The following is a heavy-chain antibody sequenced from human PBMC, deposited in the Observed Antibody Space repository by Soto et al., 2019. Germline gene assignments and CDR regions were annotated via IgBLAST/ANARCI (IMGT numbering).Heavy chain of an antibody. V-gene: IGHV4-39*01. J-gene: IGHJ6*02. CDR2: IYYSGST. CDR1: GGSISSSSYY. Sequence: QLQLQESGPGLVKPSETLSLTCTVSGGSISSSSYYWGWIRQPPGKGLEWIGSIYYSGSTYYNPSLKRRVTISVDTSKNQFSLKLSSVTAADTAVYYCARPTVRGGSYYGYYGMDVWGQGTTVTVSS. D-gene: IGHD1-26*01. CDR3: ARPTVRGGSYYGYYGMDV.